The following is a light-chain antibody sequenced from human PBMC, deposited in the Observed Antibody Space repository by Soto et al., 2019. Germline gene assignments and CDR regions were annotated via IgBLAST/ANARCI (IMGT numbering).Light chain of an antibody. CDR1: QNINNY. CDR2: DAS. CDR3: QQYENLPT. V-gene: IGKV1-33*01. J-gene: IGKJ5*01. Sequence: EIKMTQSPSSLSASVGDRVTITCQASQNINNYLNWYQQNPGRAPKPLIYDASNLEAGVPSRFRGSGSGTDFTFTISRLQPEDIATYYCQQYENLPTFGQGTRLEIK.